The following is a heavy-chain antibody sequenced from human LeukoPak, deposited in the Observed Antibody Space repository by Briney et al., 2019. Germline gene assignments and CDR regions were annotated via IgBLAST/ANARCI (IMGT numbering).Heavy chain of an antibody. CDR2: INHSGST. D-gene: IGHD2-15*01. J-gene: IGHJ6*03. CDR1: GGSISGYY. V-gene: IGHV4-34*01. Sequence: SETLSLTCTVSGGSISGYYWSWIRQPPGKGLEWIGEINHSGSTNYNPSLKSRVTISVDTSKNQFSLKLSSVTAADTAVYYCACSYYYYYYMDVWGKGTTVTVSS. CDR3: ACSYYYYYYMDV.